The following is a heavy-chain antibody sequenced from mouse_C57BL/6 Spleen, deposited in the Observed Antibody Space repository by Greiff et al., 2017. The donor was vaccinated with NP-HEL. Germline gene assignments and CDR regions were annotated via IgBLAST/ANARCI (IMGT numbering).Heavy chain of an antibody. Sequence: QVQLKESGAELARPGASVKMSCKASGYTFTSYTMHWVKQRPGQGLEWIGYINPSSGYTKYNQKFKDKATLTADKSSSTAYMQLSSLTSEDSAVYYCAVRGGYAMDYWDQGTSVTVSS. CDR3: AVRGGYAMDY. CDR2: INPSSGYT. CDR1: GYTFTSYT. D-gene: IGHD2-2*01. J-gene: IGHJ4*01. V-gene: IGHV1-4*01.